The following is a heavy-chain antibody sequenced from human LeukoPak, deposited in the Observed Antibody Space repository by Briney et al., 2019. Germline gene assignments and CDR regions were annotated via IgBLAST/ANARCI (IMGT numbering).Heavy chain of an antibody. CDR2: INSDGSST. D-gene: IGHD2-2*01. Sequence: GGSLRLSCAASGFTFSSYWMHWVRQAPGKGLVWVSRINSDGSSTSYADSVKGRFTISRDNDKNTLYLQMNSLRAEDTAAYYCARDPSIVVVPAAMDYWGQGTLVTVSS. V-gene: IGHV3-74*01. J-gene: IGHJ4*02. CDR3: ARDPSIVVVPAAMDY. CDR1: GFTFSSYW.